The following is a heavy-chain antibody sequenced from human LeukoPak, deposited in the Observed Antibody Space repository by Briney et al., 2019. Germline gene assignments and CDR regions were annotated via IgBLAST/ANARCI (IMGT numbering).Heavy chain of an antibody. CDR3: ARSRTTEYGMDV. J-gene: IGHJ6*02. D-gene: IGHD2/OR15-2a*01. CDR2: IYLRGNT. V-gene: IGHV4-4*02. Sequence: PSGTLSLTCAISGGSISSSNWWTWVRQPPGKGLEWVGEIYLRGNTNYNPSLESRVTISVDESKTQLSLRLESVTAADTAVYYCARSRTTEYGMDVWGQGTTVTVSS. CDR1: GGSISSSNW.